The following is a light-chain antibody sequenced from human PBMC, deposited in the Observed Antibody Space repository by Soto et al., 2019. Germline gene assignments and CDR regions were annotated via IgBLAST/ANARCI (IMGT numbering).Light chain of an antibody. J-gene: IGKJ1*01. CDR3: QQYGNSPWT. CDR1: QRVGSSY. Sequence: EFVLTQSPGTLSLSPGERATLSCRASQRVGSSYLAWYQHKPDQAPRLLIYGASGRATGTPDRFSGSGSGTDFSLTISRLEPEDFAVYYCQQYGNSPWTFGQGTKVDIK. CDR2: GAS. V-gene: IGKV3-20*01.